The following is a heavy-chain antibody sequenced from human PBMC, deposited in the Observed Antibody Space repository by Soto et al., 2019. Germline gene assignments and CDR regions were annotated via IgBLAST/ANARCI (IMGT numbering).Heavy chain of an antibody. CDR3: ARVYGSGSYYYYYGMDV. CDR1: GGSISSSSYY. V-gene: IGHV4-39*01. CDR2: IYYSGST. J-gene: IGHJ6*02. D-gene: IGHD3-10*01. Sequence: SETLSLTCTVSGGSISSSSYYWGWIRQPPGKGLEWIGSIYYSGSTYYNPSLKSRVTISVDTSKNQFSLKLSSVTAADTAVYYCARVYGSGSYYYYYGMDVWGQGTTLTVSS.